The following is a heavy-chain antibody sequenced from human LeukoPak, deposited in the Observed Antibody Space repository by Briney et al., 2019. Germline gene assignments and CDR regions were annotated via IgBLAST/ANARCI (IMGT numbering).Heavy chain of an antibody. D-gene: IGHD6-19*01. Sequence: SETLSLTCTVSGGSISSYYRSWIRQPPGKGLEWIGYIYYSGSTNYNPSLKSRVTISVDTSKNQFSLKLSSVTAADTAVYYCARDTGYSSGWAFDYWGQGTLVTVSS. CDR2: IYYSGST. CDR1: GGSISSYY. V-gene: IGHV4-59*01. J-gene: IGHJ4*02. CDR3: ARDTGYSSGWAFDY.